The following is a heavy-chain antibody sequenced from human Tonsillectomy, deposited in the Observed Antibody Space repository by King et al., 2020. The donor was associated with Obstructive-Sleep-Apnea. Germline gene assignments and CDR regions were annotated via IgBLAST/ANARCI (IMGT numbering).Heavy chain of an antibody. CDR2: IYYSGST. J-gene: IGHJ5*02. CDR1: GGSISSGGYY. CDR3: ARNPSGYDYGGNNWFDP. Sequence: VQLQESGPGLVKPSQTLSLTCTVSGGSISSGGYYWSWIRQHPGKCLEWIGYIYYSGSTYYNPSLKSRVTISVDTSKNQFSLKLRSVTAADTAVYYCARNPSGYDYGGNNWFDPWGQGTLVTVSS. V-gene: IGHV4-31*03. D-gene: IGHD5-12*01.